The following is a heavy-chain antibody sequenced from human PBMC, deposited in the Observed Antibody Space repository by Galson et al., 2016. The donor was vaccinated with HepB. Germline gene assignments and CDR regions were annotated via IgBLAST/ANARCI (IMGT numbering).Heavy chain of an antibody. CDR2: ISSNSGKI. CDR1: GFTFEHYA. CDR3: VKEIIPLGTYYFDS. V-gene: IGHV3-9*01. Sequence: SLRLSCAASGFTFEHYAMHWVRQAPGKSLEWVAGISSNSGKITYADSVKGRFSISRDNAKNSPYLQMNSLRAEDTAFYYCVKEIIPLGTYYFDSWGQGTLVTVSS. D-gene: IGHD3-3*01. J-gene: IGHJ4*02.